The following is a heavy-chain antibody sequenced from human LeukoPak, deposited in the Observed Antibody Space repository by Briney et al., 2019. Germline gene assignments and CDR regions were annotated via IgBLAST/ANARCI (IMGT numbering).Heavy chain of an antibody. V-gene: IGHV6-1*01. D-gene: IGHD7-27*01. CDR3: ARDQGLGRYAFDI. Sequence: SQTLSLTCAISGDSVSTNTATWNWIRQSPSRGLEWLGRTYYRSKWYNDYAVSVKSRITINPDTSKNQFSLQLNSVTPEDTAVYYCARDQGLGRYAFDIWGQGTMVTVSS. CDR1: GDSVSTNTAT. CDR2: TYYRSKWYN. J-gene: IGHJ3*02.